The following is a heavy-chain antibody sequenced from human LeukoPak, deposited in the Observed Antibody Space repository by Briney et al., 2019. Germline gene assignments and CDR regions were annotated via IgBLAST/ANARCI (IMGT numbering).Heavy chain of an antibody. J-gene: IGHJ4*02. V-gene: IGHV4-4*07. CDR3: ARGVYIAAAQYGY. Sequence: SETLSLTCTVSSGSVSSYFWSWIRQPAGKGLEWIGRISTSGSTNYNPSLKSRVTMLLDTSKSQFSLKLSSVTAADTAVYYCARGVYIAAAQYGYWGQGTLVTVSS. CDR2: ISTSGST. CDR1: SGSVSSYF. D-gene: IGHD6-13*01.